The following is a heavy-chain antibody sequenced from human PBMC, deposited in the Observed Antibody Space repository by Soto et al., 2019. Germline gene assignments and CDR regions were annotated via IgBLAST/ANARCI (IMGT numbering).Heavy chain of an antibody. CDR2: IKSKADGATT. CDR1: GLTFSNAW. Sequence: DVQLVESGGGLVKPGGSLRLSCVVSGLTFSNAWMNWVRQTPGKGLEWVGRIKSKADGATTDYAAPVKGTFTISRDDSKNTLYLQMNSLKSEDSAIYYCNAQFSDGYSGNYFDYWGQGTLVTVSS. J-gene: IGHJ4*02. CDR3: NAQFSDGYSGNYFDY. V-gene: IGHV3-15*07. D-gene: IGHD1-26*01.